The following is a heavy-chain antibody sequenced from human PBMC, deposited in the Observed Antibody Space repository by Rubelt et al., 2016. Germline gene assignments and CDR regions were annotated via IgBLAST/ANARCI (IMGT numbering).Heavy chain of an antibody. CDR3: ARDEVTTRSAFDI. J-gene: IGHJ3*02. CDR2: GNT. Sequence: GNTKYSQKFQGRVTITRDTSASTAYMELSSLRSEDTAVYYCARDEVTTRSAFDIWGQGTMVTVSS. D-gene: IGHD4-17*01. V-gene: IGHV1-3*01.